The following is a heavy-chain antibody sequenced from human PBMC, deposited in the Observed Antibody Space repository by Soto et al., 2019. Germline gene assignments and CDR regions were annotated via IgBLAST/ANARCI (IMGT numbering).Heavy chain of an antibody. CDR2: IIPLFGTA. CDR1: GGTFSTYA. D-gene: IGHD6-19*01. J-gene: IGHJ4*02. Sequence: QVQLVQSGAEVKQPGSSVKVSCKTSGGTFSTYAIYWVRQAPGQGLEWMGAIIPLFGTADYAQKFQGRVTITADESTSTAYMELSSLRSEDTAVYYCARPKGSYSSGYSYFDYWGQGTLVTVYS. CDR3: ARPKGSYSSGYSYFDY. V-gene: IGHV1-69*01.